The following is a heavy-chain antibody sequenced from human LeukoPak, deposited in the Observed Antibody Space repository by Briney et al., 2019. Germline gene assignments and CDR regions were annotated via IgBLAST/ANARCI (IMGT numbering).Heavy chain of an antibody. J-gene: IGHJ2*01. CDR1: GITFSRYG. Sequence: GGSLRLSCAASGITFSRYGMHWVRQAPGTGPEWVAFIRYGGSKEYYADSVKGRFSISKDMSKEYPKMNSRTTEGTPVYFHGPPLTCSSTGCLSGWYFDPWGRGTLVTVSS. V-gene: IGHV3-30*02. D-gene: IGHD2-2*01. CDR2: IRYGGSKE. CDR3: GPPLTCSSTGCLSGWYFDP.